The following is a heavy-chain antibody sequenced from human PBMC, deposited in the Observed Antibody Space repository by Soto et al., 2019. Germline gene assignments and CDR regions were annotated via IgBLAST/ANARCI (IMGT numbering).Heavy chain of an antibody. V-gene: IGHV1-69*12. CDR3: ARWYDSSPYFDY. CDR2: IIPIFGTA. J-gene: IGHJ4*02. CDR1: GGTFSSYA. D-gene: IGHD3-22*01. Sequence: QVQLVQSGAEVKKPGSSVKVSCKASGGTFSSYAISWVRQAPGQGLEWMGGIIPIFGTANYAQKFQGRVXIXAXXSTSTAYMELRSLRSEDTAVYYCARWYDSSPYFDYWGQGTLVTVSS.